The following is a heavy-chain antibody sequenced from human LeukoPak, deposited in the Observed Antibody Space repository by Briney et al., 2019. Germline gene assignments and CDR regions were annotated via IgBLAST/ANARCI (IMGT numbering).Heavy chain of an antibody. J-gene: IGHJ4*02. CDR2: ISWNSGTI. V-gene: IGHV3-9*01. CDR3: ARDRRNFWSGYPDY. D-gene: IGHD3-3*01. Sequence: GRSLRLSCAASGFTFDDYAMHWVRQAPGKGLEWVSGISWNSGTIGYTDSVKGRFTISRDNAKNSLYLQMNSLRAEDTALYYCARDRRNFWSGYPDYWGQGTLVTVSS. CDR1: GFTFDDYA.